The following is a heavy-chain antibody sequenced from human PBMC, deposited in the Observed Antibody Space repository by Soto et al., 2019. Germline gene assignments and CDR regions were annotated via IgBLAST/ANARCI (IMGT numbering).Heavy chain of an antibody. J-gene: IGHJ5*02. CDR3: ARGGPTTFDWFDP. D-gene: IGHD3-16*01. V-gene: IGHV1-46*01. CDR2: INPSGGST. Sequence: EASVKVSCKASGYTFTSYYMHWVRQAPGQGLEWMGIINPSGGSTSYAQKFQGRVTITADESTSTAYMELSSLRSEDTAVYYCARGGPTTFDWFDPWGQGTLVTVSS. CDR1: GYTFTSYY.